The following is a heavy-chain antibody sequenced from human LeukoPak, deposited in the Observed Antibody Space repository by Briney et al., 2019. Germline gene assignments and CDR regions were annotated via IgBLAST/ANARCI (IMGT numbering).Heavy chain of an antibody. CDR3: ARDRNYDHAFDI. CDR2: IYTSGST. CDR1: GGSISTYY. J-gene: IGHJ3*02. V-gene: IGHV4-4*07. D-gene: IGHD3-22*01. Sequence: SETLSLTCTVSGGSISTYYWSWVRQPAGKGLEWIGRIYTSGSTNYNPSLKSRVTMSVDTSKNQFSLKLSSVTAADTAIYFCARDRNYDHAFDIWGQGTMVTVSS.